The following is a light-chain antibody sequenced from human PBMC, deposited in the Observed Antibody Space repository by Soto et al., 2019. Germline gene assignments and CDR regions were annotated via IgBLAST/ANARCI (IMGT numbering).Light chain of an antibody. V-gene: IGKV3-20*01. J-gene: IGKJ2*01. CDR1: QSVSNSY. Sequence: EIVLTQSPGTLSLSPGERATLSCRASQSVSNSYLAWYQQRPGQTPRLLIYGASRRATGIPDRFSGSGSVTDFALNISRLEPEDFAVYYCQQFDGSLYTFGQGTKLEIK. CDR3: QQFDGSLYT. CDR2: GAS.